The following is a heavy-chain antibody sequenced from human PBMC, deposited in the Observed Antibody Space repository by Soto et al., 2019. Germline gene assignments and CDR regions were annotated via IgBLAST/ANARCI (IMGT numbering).Heavy chain of an antibody. CDR1: GYTFTSYY. CDR3: ARDTEKYYYDSSGYLDY. V-gene: IGHV1-46*01. CDR2: INPSGGST. J-gene: IGHJ4*02. Sequence: ASVKVSCKASGYTFTSYYMHWVRQAPGQGLEWMGIINPSGGSTSYAQKFQGRVTMTRDTSTSTVYMELSSLRSEDTAVYYCARDTEKYYYDSSGYLDYWGQGTLVTVSS. D-gene: IGHD3-22*01.